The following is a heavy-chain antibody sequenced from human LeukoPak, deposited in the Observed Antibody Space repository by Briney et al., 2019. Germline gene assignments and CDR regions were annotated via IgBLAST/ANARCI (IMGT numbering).Heavy chain of an antibody. D-gene: IGHD6-13*01. V-gene: IGHV4-38-2*02. CDR3: AGTYSLYDPFDI. J-gene: IGHJ3*02. Sequence: SETLSLTCTVSNYSISSGYYWAWFRQPPGKGLEGFGNIYHSGNTYYNPSLKSRVTLSVDTSENQFSLKLSSVTAADTAVYYCAGTYSLYDPFDIWGQGTMVTVSS. CDR1: NYSISSGYY. CDR2: IYHSGNT.